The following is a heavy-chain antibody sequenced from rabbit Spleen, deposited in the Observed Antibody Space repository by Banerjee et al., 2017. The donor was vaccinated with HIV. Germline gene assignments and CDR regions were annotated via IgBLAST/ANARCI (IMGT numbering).Heavy chain of an antibody. Sequence: QSLEESGGDLVKPEGSLTLTCKASGVSFSDKDVMCWVRQAPGKGLEWIACINMITSKSVYASWAKGRFIMSRTSSTTVFLQMTSLTAADTATYFCARSGDGASYVNWYLALWGPGTLVTVS. J-gene: IGHJ4*01. CDR2: INMITSKS. V-gene: IGHV1S40*01. D-gene: IGHD6-1*01. CDR3: ARSGDGASYVNWYLAL. CDR1: GVSFSDKDV.